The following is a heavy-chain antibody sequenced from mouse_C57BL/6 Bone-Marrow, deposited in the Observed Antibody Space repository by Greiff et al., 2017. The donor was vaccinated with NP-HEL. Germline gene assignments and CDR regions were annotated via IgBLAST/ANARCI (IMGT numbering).Heavy chain of an antibody. CDR3: ARLSLYC. CDR2: IYPGDGDT. CDR1: GYAFSSSW. Sequence: VQGVESGPELVKPGASVKISCKASGYAFSSSWMNWVKQRPGKGLEWIGRIYPGDGDTNYNGKFKGKATLTADKSSSTAYMQLSSLTSEDSAVYFCARLSLYCWGQGTTLTVSS. V-gene: IGHV1-82*01. D-gene: IGHD1-3*01. J-gene: IGHJ2*01.